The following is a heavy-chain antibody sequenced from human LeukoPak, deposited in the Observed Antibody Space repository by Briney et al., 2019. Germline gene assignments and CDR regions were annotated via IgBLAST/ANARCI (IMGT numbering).Heavy chain of an antibody. V-gene: IGHV3-23*01. J-gene: IGHJ4*02. CDR1: GFTFSSCA. CDR2: ISGSGGST. Sequence: GGSLRLSCAASGFTFSSCAMSWVRQAPGKGLEWVSAISGSGGSTYYADSVKGRFTISRDNSKNTLYLQMNSLRAEDTAVYYCAKDTGAAPIRYFDYWGQGTLVTVSS. D-gene: IGHD1-14*01. CDR3: AKDTGAAPIRYFDY.